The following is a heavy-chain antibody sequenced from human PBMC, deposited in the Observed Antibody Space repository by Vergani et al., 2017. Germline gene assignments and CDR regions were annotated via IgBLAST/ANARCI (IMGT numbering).Heavy chain of an antibody. D-gene: IGHD2-15*01. V-gene: IGHV4-59*01. Sequence: QVQLQESGPGLVKPSETLSLTCTVSGGSISSYYWSWIRQPPGKGLEWIWYIYYSGSTNYNPSLKSRVTISVDTSKNPFSLKLSSVTAADTAVYYCARGGEYCSGGSCSRYMDVWGKGTTVTVSS. CDR1: GGSISSYY. CDR3: ARGGEYCSGGSCSRYMDV. CDR2: IYYSGST. J-gene: IGHJ6*03.